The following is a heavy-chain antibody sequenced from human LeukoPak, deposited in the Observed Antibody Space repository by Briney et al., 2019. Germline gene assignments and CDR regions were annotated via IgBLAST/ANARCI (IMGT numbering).Heavy chain of an antibody. CDR1: GYTFTSYA. CDR3: ARLKYCTNGVCYAGFDY. D-gene: IGHD2-8*01. J-gene: IGHJ4*02. CDR2: INAGNGNT. V-gene: IGHV1-3*01. Sequence: ASVKVSCKASGYTFTSYAMHWVRQAPGQRLEWMGWINAGNGNTKYSQRFQGRVTITRDTSADTAYMELSSLRSEDTAVYYCARLKYCTNGVCYAGFDYWGQGTLVTVSS.